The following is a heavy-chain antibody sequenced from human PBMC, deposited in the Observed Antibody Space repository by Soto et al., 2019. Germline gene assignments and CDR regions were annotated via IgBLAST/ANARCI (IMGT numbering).Heavy chain of an antibody. Sequence: SVKVSCKASGGTFSSYAISWVRQAPGQGLEWMGGIIPLFGTANYAQKFQGRVTITADESTSTAYMELSSLRSEDTAVYYCAAGGWTNGSPNPTGYYSYGIYVWGQGTTVTVSS. J-gene: IGHJ6*02. CDR2: IIPLFGTA. CDR1: GGTFSSYA. V-gene: IGHV1-69*13. CDR3: AAGGWTNGSPNPTGYYSYGIYV. D-gene: IGHD3-10*01.